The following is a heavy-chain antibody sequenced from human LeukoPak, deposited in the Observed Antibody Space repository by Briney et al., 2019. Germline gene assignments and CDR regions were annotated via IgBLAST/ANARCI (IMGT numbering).Heavy chain of an antibody. Sequence: PSETLSLTCTVSGYSISSGYYWGWIRQPPGKGLEWIGSIYHSGSTNYNPSLKSRVTISVDTSKNQFSLKLSSVTAADTAVYYCARFRRWWYFDYWGQGTLVTVSS. CDR3: ARFRRWWYFDY. D-gene: IGHD2-15*01. V-gene: IGHV4-38-2*02. J-gene: IGHJ4*02. CDR2: IYHSGST. CDR1: GYSISSGYY.